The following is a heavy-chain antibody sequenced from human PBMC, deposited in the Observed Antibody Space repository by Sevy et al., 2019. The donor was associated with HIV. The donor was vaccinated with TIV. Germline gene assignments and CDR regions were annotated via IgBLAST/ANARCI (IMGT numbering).Heavy chain of an antibody. CDR1: GFTFSNYA. CDR2: ISGSGDNT. D-gene: IGHD3-3*01. CDR3: AKNENVWSGYLGMDV. Sequence: GGSLRLSCAASGFTFSNYAMNWVRQTPGKGLEWVSSISGSGDNTYYADSVKGRFTISRDISYNTVTLQMSSLRAEDTAVYYCAKNENVWSGYLGMDVWGQGTTVTVSS. V-gene: IGHV3-23*01. J-gene: IGHJ6*02.